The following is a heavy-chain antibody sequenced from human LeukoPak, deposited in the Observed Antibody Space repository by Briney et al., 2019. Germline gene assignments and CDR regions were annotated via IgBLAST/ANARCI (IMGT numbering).Heavy chain of an antibody. V-gene: IGHV4-38-2*02. CDR2: IYHSGST. D-gene: IGHD2-15*01. CDR3: ASPQHVVVAATAGFDY. J-gene: IGHJ4*02. CDR1: GASSSSADHY. Sequence: PSETLSLTCIVSGASSSSADHYWGWIRQPPGKGLEWLGSIYHSGSTYYNPSLKSRVTISVDTSKNQFSLKLSSVTAADTAVYYCASPQHVVVAATAGFDYWGQGTLVTVSS.